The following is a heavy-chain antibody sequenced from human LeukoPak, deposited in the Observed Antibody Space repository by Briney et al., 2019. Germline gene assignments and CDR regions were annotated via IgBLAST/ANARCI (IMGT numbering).Heavy chain of an antibody. CDR1: GYTFSGYY. J-gene: IGHJ4*02. V-gene: IGHV1-2*02. D-gene: IGHD6-19*01. CDR3: ATPARRGSGWYLDY. CDR2: IKSNSGDT. Sequence: ASVKVSCKASGYTFSGYYLHWVRQAPGQGLEWMGWIKSNSGDTNHTQNFQGRVTMTRDTSISTAYMELSRLRSDDTAVYYCATPARRGSGWYLDYWGEGTLVTVSS.